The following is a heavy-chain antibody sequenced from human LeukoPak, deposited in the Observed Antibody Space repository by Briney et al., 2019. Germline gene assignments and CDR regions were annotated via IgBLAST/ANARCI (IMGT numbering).Heavy chain of an antibody. J-gene: IGHJ1*01. CDR3: AKGGSKYCGGDCYRLH. CDR2: ISGSGSYT. V-gene: IGHV3-23*01. Sequence: PGGSLRLSCAASGVTFSSYGMSWVRQAPGKGLEWVSIISGSGSYTHYADSMKGRITISRDNSKNTVYLQMSSLRGEDTAVYYCAKGGSKYCGGDCYRLHWGQGTLVTVSS. D-gene: IGHD2-21*02. CDR1: GVTFSSYG.